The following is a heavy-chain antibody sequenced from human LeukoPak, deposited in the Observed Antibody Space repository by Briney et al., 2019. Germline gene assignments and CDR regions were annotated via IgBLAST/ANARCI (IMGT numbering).Heavy chain of an antibody. CDR2: ISSSSYI. CDR1: GFTFSSYS. J-gene: IGHJ4*02. V-gene: IGHV3-21*01. Sequence: GGSLRLSCAASGFTFSSYSMNWVRQAPGKGLEWVSSISSSSYIYYADSVKGRFTISRDNAKNSLHLQMNSLRAEDTAVYYCAREISYYDFWSGPGYWGQGTLVTVSS. D-gene: IGHD3-3*01. CDR3: AREISYYDFWSGPGY.